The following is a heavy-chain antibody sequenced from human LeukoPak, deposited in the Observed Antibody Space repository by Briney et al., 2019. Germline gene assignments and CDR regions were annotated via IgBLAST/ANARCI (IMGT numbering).Heavy chain of an antibody. CDR2: INPNSGGT. Sequence: ASVKVSCKASGYTSTGYYMHWVRQAPGQGLEWMGRINPNSGGTNYAQKLQGRVTMTTDTSTSTAYMELRSLRSDDTAVYYCARVNDFWSGSDAFDIWGQGTMVTVSS. CDR1: GYTSTGYY. CDR3: ARVNDFWSGSDAFDI. D-gene: IGHD3-3*01. J-gene: IGHJ3*02. V-gene: IGHV1-2*06.